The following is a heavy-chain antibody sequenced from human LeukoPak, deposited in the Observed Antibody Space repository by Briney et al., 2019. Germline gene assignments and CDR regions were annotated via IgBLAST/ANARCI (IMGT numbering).Heavy chain of an antibody. J-gene: IGHJ5*02. CDR2: MNPNSGNT. CDR3: ASESEWFDP. D-gene: IGHD3-3*01. V-gene: IGHV1-8*01. CDR1: GYTFTSYD. Sequence: GASVKVTCKASGYTFTSYDNNWVQQATGQGLEWMGWMNPNSGNTGYEQKFQGRVSMTRNTSIGTAYMELSSRRSEDTAVYYCASESEWFDPWGQGTQVAVSS.